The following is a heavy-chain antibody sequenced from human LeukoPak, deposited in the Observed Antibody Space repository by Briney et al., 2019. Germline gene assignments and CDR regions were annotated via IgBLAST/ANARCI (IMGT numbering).Heavy chain of an antibody. J-gene: IGHJ4*02. V-gene: IGHV1-18*01. CDR3: ARNTPLLWFGELFPDPGDGDFDY. CDR2: ISAYNGNT. CDR1: GYTFTSYG. Sequence: ASVKFSCKASGYTFTSYGISWVRQAPGQGLEWMGWISAYNGNTNYAQKLQGRVTMTTDTSTSTAYMELRSLRSDDTAVYYCARNTPLLWFGELFPDPGDGDFDYWGQGTLVTVSS. D-gene: IGHD3-10*01.